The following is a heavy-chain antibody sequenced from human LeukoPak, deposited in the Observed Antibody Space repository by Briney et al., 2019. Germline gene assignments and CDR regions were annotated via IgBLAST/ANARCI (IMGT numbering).Heavy chain of an antibody. V-gene: IGHV1-69*02. J-gene: IGHJ3*02. D-gene: IGHD3-22*01. Sequence: SVKVSCKASGGTFSSYTISWVRQAPRQGLEWMGRIIPILGIANYAQKFQGRVTITADKSTSTAYMELSSLRSEDTAVYYCARSPYYYDSSGYPDAFDIWGQGTMVTVSS. CDR1: GGTFSSYT. CDR3: ARSPYYYDSSGYPDAFDI. CDR2: IIPILGIA.